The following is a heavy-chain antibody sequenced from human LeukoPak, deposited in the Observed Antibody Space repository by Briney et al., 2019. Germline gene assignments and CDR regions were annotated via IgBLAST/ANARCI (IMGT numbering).Heavy chain of an antibody. Sequence: SETLSLTCTVSGVSISSYYWSWLRQPPGKGLEWFGYIYYSGSTNYNPSLKSRVTISVDTSKNQFSLKLSSVTAADTAVYYCARESTYGWGSYLPWDYYYYYMDVWGKGTTVTVSS. CDR2: IYYSGST. J-gene: IGHJ6*03. D-gene: IGHD3-16*01. V-gene: IGHV4-59*01. CDR1: GVSISSYY. CDR3: ARESTYGWGSYLPWDYYYYYMDV.